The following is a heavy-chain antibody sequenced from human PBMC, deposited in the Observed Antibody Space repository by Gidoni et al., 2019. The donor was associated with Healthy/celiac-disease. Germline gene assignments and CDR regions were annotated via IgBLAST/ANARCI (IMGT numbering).Heavy chain of an antibody. Sequence: ISSSGSTIYYADSVKGRFTISRDNAKNSLYLQMNSLRAEDTAVYYCASLAWLHEDYWGQGTLVTVSS. CDR2: ISSSGSTI. J-gene: IGHJ4*02. D-gene: IGHD5-12*01. V-gene: IGHV3-48*03. CDR3: ASLAWLHEDY.